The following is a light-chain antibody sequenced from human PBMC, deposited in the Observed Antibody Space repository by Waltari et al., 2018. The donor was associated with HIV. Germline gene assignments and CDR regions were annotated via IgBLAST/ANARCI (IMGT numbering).Light chain of an antibody. Sequence: SSEPTQPPSLSVSPGQTASIPCSGDTLGAKYAYWYQKKPGQSPVLVIYQDVKRPSGIPERFSGSNSGNTATLTISGTQPMDEADYYCQAWDSSTHRVVFGGGTKLTVL. CDR1: TLGAKY. CDR3: QAWDSSTHRVV. J-gene: IGLJ2*01. V-gene: IGLV3-1*01. CDR2: QDV.